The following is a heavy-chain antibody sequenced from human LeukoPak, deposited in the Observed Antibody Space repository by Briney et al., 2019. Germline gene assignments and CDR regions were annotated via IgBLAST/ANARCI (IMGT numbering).Heavy chain of an antibody. V-gene: IGHV3-23*01. Sequence: PGGSLRLSCAAPGFTFSSYAMSWVRQAPGKGLEWVSAISGSGGSTYYADSVKGRFTISRDNSKNTLYLQMNSLRAEDTAVYYCAKEAWFGEFRTQGPPTDVWGQGTTVTVSS. CDR3: AKEAWFGEFRTQGPPTDV. CDR2: ISGSGGST. CDR1: GFTFSSYA. J-gene: IGHJ6*02. D-gene: IGHD3-10*01.